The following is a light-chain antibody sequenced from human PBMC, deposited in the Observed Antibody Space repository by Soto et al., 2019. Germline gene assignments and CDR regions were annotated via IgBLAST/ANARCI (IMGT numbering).Light chain of an antibody. J-gene: IGKJ4*01. CDR3: HQYDTWPLT. CDR1: QYVSTN. Sequence: ETVMTQFPATLSVSPGERATLSCRASQYVSTNLAWYQQQPGQPPRLLIYDISNRATGIPARFSGSGSETEFALTITSLQSEDFAVYYCHQYDTWPLTFGGGTKVEIK. CDR2: DIS. V-gene: IGKV3D-15*01.